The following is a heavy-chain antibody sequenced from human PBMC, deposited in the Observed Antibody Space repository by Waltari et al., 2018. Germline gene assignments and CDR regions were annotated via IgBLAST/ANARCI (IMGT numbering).Heavy chain of an antibody. CDR1: GFNVGSYE. D-gene: IGHD3-16*01. CDR2: IDTSDRSI. Sequence: EVQLVESGGGLEQPGGSLRLSCAGSGFNVGSYEMLWVRRAPGKGLEWVSSIDTSDRSIYYADSVRGRFTISRDNAKNSLYLHMNNLRAEDTAVYYCARVGGYYYYYMDVWGKGTTVTVSS. V-gene: IGHV3-48*03. CDR3: ARVGGYYYYYMDV. J-gene: IGHJ6*03.